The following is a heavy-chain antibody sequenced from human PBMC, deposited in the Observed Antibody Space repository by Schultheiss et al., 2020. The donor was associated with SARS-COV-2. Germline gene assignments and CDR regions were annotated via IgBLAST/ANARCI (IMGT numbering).Heavy chain of an antibody. Sequence: SETLSLTCTVSGGSISSGGYYWSWIRQHPGKGLEWIGYIYYSGSTYYNPSLKSRVTISVDTSKNQFSLKLSSVTAADTAVYYCARAKADGSCYDYWGQGTLVTVSS. V-gene: IGHV4-31*03. CDR2: IYYSGST. D-gene: IGHD2-15*01. CDR3: ARAKADGSCYDY. CDR1: GGSISSGGYY. J-gene: IGHJ4*02.